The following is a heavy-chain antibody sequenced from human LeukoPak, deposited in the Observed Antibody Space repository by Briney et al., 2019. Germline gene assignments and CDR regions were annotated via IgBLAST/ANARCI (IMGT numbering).Heavy chain of an antibody. V-gene: IGHV4-34*01. D-gene: IGHD3-16*01. Sequence: SETLSLTCTVSGGSISSYYWSWIRQPAGKGLEWIGEINHSGSTNYNPSLKSRVTISVDTSKNQFSLKLSSVTAADTAVYYCARVRNWGRWFDPWGQGTLVTVSS. CDR2: INHSGST. CDR1: GGSISSYY. CDR3: ARVRNWGRWFDP. J-gene: IGHJ5*02.